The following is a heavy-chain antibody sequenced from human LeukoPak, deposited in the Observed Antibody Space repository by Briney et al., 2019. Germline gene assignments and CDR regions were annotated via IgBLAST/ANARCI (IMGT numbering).Heavy chain of an antibody. Sequence: GGSLRLSCAASGFTFSSYAMSWVRQAPGKGLEWVAVISYDGSNKYYADSVKGRFTISRDNAKNTLYLLMNSLRVEDTAVYYCATDLNYHIDSWGQGTLVTVSS. CDR1: GFTFSSYA. CDR2: ISYDGSNK. V-gene: IGHV3-30-3*01. CDR3: ATDLNYHIDS. D-gene: IGHD1-7*01. J-gene: IGHJ4*02.